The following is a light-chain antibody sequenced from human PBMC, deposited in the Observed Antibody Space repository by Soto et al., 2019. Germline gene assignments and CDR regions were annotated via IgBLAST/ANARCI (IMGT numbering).Light chain of an antibody. CDR1: QTISSW. Sequence: DIQMTQSPSTLSGSVGDRVTITCRASQTISSWLAWYQQKPGKAPKLLIYKASTLKSGVPSRFSGSGSGTAFTITISSLQPDDFATYYCQHSNSYSEAFGQGTQVERK. J-gene: IGKJ1*01. V-gene: IGKV1-5*03. CDR3: QHSNSYSEA. CDR2: KAS.